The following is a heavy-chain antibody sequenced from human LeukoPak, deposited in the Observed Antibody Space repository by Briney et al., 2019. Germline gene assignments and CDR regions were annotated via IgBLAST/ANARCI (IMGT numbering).Heavy chain of an antibody. CDR3: ARVGYDCSGGSCYSGYFDY. J-gene: IGHJ4*02. D-gene: IGHD2-15*01. CDR1: GFTFSDFD. V-gene: IGHV3-48*04. CDR2: ISSSSSTI. Sequence: GGSLRLSSAASGFTFSDFDMHWVRQAPGKGLEWVSYISSSSSTIYYADSVKGRFTISRGNAKNSLYLQMNSLRAEDTAVYYCARVGYDCSGGSCYSGYFDYWGQGTLVTVSS.